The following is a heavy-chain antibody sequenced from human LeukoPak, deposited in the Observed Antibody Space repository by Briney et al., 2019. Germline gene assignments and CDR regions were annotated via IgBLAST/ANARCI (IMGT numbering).Heavy chain of an antibody. J-gene: IGHJ4*02. Sequence: SETLSLTCAVHGGSFSGYFWNWIRQPPGKGLEWIGEMSHRGSTNYSPSLKSRVTISVDPSKSQFSLRLTSVTAADSAVYFCVMQAGYSSSRYSPPTYYFESWGQGTLVTVSS. CDR3: VMQAGYSSSRYSPPTYYFES. V-gene: IGHV4-34*01. CDR1: GGSFSGYF. D-gene: IGHD6-13*01. CDR2: MSHRGST.